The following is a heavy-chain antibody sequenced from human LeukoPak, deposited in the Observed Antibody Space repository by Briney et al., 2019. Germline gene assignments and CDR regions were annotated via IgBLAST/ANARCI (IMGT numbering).Heavy chain of an antibody. Sequence: XXWMGWINPTGGTTYAQKFQDRVTMTRDTSINTAYMELSGLRSDDTAVYCCARDLGWSSSHWGQGTLVTVSS. V-gene: IGHV1-2*02. J-gene: IGHJ4*02. CDR2: INPTGGT. CDR3: ARDLGWSSSH. D-gene: IGHD6-6*01.